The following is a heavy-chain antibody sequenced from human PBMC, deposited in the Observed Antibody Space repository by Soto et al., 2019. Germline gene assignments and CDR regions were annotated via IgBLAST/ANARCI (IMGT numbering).Heavy chain of an antibody. CDR1: GGSISSGSYY. Sequence: PSETLSLTCSVSGGSISSGSYYWGWIRQTPGRGLEWIASMYHGGTTYSNPSPKSRVTISVDTSKNQFSLRLTSVTAADTAVYYCARRGVRAAATNWFVPWGQGILVTVSS. J-gene: IGHJ5*02. CDR2: MYHGGTT. CDR3: ARRGVRAAATNWFVP. D-gene: IGHD6-13*01. V-gene: IGHV4-39*01.